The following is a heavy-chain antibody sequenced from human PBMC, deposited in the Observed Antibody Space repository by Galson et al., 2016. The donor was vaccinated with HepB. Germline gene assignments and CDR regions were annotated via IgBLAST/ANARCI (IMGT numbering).Heavy chain of an antibody. Sequence: SLRLSCAASGISFSNYWMTWVRQAPGKGLEWVANIKEDGSVKYYVDSVKGRFIISRDNAKNALYLQLNSLRAEDTAVYYCARDVNYGIFDRWGQGTRITVSS. CDR2: IKEDGSVK. D-gene: IGHD3-10*01. V-gene: IGHV3-7*01. CDR3: ARDVNYGIFDR. J-gene: IGHJ4*02. CDR1: GISFSNYW.